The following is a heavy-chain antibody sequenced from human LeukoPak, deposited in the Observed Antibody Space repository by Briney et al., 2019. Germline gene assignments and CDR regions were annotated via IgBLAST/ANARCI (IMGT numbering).Heavy chain of an antibody. D-gene: IGHD3-22*01. CDR2: INSDGRTT. CDR1: GFTFSSYW. J-gene: IGHJ4*02. V-gene: IGHV3-74*01. Sequence: GGSLRLSCAASGFTFSSYWMHWVRQAPGKGLVWVSRINSDGRTTTYAGSVKGRFNNSRDNVKNTLYLQMNSLRAEDTAVYYCARDRGIYYYDSGGPFDYWGQGTLVTVSS. CDR3: ARDRGIYYYDSGGPFDY.